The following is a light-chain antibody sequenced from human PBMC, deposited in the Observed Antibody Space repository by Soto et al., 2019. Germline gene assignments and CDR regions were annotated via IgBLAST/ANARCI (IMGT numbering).Light chain of an antibody. Sequence: QSLLTQPPSVSAAPGQRFTISCSRSVSNIENNFFSWYQQLPVAAPKLLIYDNDKRPSCVPDRFSGSKSATSATLAITGLQTGDEADFYCGTWDSSLSTFVFGAGTKVTVL. CDR2: DND. V-gene: IGLV1-51*01. CDR1: VSNIENNF. CDR3: GTWDSSLSTFV. J-gene: IGLJ1*01.